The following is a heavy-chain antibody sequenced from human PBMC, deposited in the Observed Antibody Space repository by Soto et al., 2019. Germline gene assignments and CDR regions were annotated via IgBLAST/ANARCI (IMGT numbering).Heavy chain of an antibody. Sequence: QVQLVQSGAEEKKPGASVKVSCKAFGYTFTSYAMHWVRQAPGQRLEWMGWINADNGNTKYSQKFQGRVTITRDTSASTAYMERSSLRSEDTAVYYCARRTQGSGMDVWGQGTTVTVSS. CDR2: INADNGNT. CDR1: GYTFTSYA. V-gene: IGHV1-3*05. CDR3: ARRTQGSGMDV. J-gene: IGHJ6*02.